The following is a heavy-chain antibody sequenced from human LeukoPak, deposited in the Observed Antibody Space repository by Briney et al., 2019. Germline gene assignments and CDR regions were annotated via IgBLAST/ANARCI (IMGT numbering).Heavy chain of an antibody. CDR1: GGSFSGYY. V-gene: IGHV4-34*01. CDR3: ARRGSGLRPRIDY. CDR2: INHSGST. J-gene: IGHJ4*02. Sequence: SETLSLTCAVYGGSFSGYYWSWIRQPPGKGLEWIGEINHSGSTNYNPSLKSRVTISVDTSKNQFSLKLSSVTAADTAVYYCARRGSGLRPRIDYWGQGTLVTVSS. D-gene: IGHD5-12*01.